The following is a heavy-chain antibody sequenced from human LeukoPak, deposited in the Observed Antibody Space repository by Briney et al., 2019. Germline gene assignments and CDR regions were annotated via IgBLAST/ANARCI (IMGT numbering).Heavy chain of an antibody. Sequence: GGSLRLSCAASGFSFSSYAMSWVRQAPARGLEWVSSMKGGGGDTFYADFVKGRFTLSRDDSRNTVYLQLNSLRVEDTAVYYCARASWVSTADAVSWGQGTLVTVSS. CDR2: MKGGGGDT. J-gene: IGHJ5*02. CDR3: ARASWVSTADAVS. CDR1: GFSFSSYA. V-gene: IGHV3-23*01. D-gene: IGHD3-16*01.